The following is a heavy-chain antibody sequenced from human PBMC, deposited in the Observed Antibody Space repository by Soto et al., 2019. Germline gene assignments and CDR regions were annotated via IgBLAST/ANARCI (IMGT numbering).Heavy chain of an antibody. CDR3: ARDQPPHYCSSTSCYHAYNWFDP. Sequence: GASVKVSCKASGGTFSSYAISWVRQAPGQGLEWMGGIIPIFGTANYAQKFQGRVTITADESTSTAYMELSSLRSEDTAVYYCARDQPPHYCSSTSCYHAYNWFDPWGQGTLVTVSS. D-gene: IGHD2-2*01. V-gene: IGHV1-69*13. CDR1: GGTFSSYA. CDR2: IIPIFGTA. J-gene: IGHJ5*02.